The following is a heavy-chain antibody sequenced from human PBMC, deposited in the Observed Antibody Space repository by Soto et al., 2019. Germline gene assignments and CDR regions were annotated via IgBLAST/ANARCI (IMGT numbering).Heavy chain of an antibody. D-gene: IGHD3-10*01. V-gene: IGHV1-69*02. CDR3: ARGLDVSGFDY. CDR1: GGTFSSYT. J-gene: IGHJ4*02. Sequence: SVKVSCKASGGTFSSYTISWVRQAPGQGLEWMGRIIPILGIANYAQKFQGRVTITADKSTSTAYMELSSLRSEDTAVYYCARGLDVSGFDYWGQGTLVTVSS. CDR2: IIPILGIA.